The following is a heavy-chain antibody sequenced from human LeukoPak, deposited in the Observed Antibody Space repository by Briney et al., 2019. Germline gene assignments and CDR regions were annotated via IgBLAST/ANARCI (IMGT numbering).Heavy chain of an antibody. D-gene: IGHD3-16*01. CDR3: ARGHMITFGGVSPGFDY. CDR2: IYTSRST. V-gene: IGHV4-61*02. Sequence: PSQTLSLTCTVSGGSISSGSYYWSWIRQPAGKGLEWIGRIYTSRSTNYNPSLKSRVTISVDRSKNQVSLKLRSVTAADAGVDYCARGHMITFGGVSPGFDYWGQGTLVTVSS. CDR1: GGSISSGSYY. J-gene: IGHJ4*02.